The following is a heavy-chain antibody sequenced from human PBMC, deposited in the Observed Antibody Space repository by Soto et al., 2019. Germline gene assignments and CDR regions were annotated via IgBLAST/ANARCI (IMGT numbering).Heavy chain of an antibody. CDR2: ISAYNGNT. V-gene: IGHV1-18*01. J-gene: IGHJ3*02. D-gene: IGHD6-19*01. CDR3: ARDLCYSSGWSPPPAFEI. Sequence: ASVKVSCKASGYTFTSYGISWVRQAPGQGLEWMGWISAYNGNTNYAQKLQGRVTVTTDTSTSTAYMELRSLRSDDTAVYYCARDLCYSSGWSPPPAFEIWGQGTMVTVSS. CDR1: GYTFTSYG.